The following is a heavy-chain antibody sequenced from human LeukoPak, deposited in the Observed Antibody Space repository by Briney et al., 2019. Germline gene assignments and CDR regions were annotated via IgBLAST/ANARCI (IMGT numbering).Heavy chain of an antibody. V-gene: IGHV1-24*01. D-gene: IGHD5-12*01. J-gene: IGHJ4*02. CDR2: FDPEDGET. CDR3: ARGRLGVSGYKDYLDY. CDR1: GYTLTELS. Sequence: ASVKVSCKVSGYTLTELSMHWVRQAPGKGLEWMGGFDPEDGETIYAQKVQGRVTMTEDTSTDTAYMELSSLRSDDTAVYYCARGRLGVSGYKDYLDYWGQGTLVTVSS.